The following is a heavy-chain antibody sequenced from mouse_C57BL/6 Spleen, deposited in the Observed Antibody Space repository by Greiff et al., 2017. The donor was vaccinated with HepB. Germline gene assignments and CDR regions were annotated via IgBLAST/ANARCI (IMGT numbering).Heavy chain of an antibody. Sequence: EVQLQQSGPELVKPGASVKISCKASGYTFTDYYMNWVKQSHGKSLEWIGDINPNNGGTSYNQKFKGKATLTVDMSSSTAYMELRSLTSEDSAVYYWARGIYYYGSSPYWYFDVWGTGTTVTVSS. D-gene: IGHD1-1*01. J-gene: IGHJ1*03. CDR1: GYTFTDYY. CDR3: ARGIYYYGSSPYWYFDV. CDR2: INPNNGGT. V-gene: IGHV1-26*01.